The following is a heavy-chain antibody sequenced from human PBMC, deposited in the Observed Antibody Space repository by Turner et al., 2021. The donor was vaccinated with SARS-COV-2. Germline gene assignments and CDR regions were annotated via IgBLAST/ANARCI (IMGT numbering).Heavy chain of an antibody. J-gene: IGHJ3*02. CDR2: ISSSSSYI. D-gene: IGHD3-22*01. Sequence: VQLVESGGGLVKPGGSLRLSCAASGFTFSSYSMNWVRQAPGKGLEWVSCISSSSSYIYYADSVKGRFTISRDNAKNSLYLQMNSLRAEDTAVYYCARWDNYYDSSGYYPDAFDIWGQGTMVTVSS. CDR3: ARWDNYYDSSGYYPDAFDI. V-gene: IGHV3-21*01. CDR1: GFTFSSYS.